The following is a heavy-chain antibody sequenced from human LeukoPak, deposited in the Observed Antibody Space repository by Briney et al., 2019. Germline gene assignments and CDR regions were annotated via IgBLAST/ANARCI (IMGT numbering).Heavy chain of an antibody. J-gene: IGHJ5*02. CDR3: ARGEVTREYNWFDP. CDR1: GFTFSSYW. Sequence: GGSLGLSCAASGFTFSSYWMSWVRQAPGKGLEWVANIKQDGSEKYYVDSVKGRFTISRDNAKNSLYLQMNSLRAEDTAVYYCARGEVTREYNWFDPWGQGTLVTVSS. V-gene: IGHV3-7*01. CDR2: IKQDGSEK. D-gene: IGHD2-21*02.